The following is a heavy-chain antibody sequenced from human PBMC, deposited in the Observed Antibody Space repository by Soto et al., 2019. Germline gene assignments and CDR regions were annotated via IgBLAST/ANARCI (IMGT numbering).Heavy chain of an antibody. CDR2: IYPYDSET. Sequence: GESLKISCKASGYSFTTYWIGGVRQMPGKGLEWMGIIYPYDSETRYSPSFQGQVTISADKSISAAYLQWSSLKASDTAMYYCARHLVGATRGNFDYWGQGTLVTVSS. CDR3: ARHLVGATRGNFDY. D-gene: IGHD1-26*01. CDR1: GYSFTTYW. J-gene: IGHJ4*02. V-gene: IGHV5-51*01.